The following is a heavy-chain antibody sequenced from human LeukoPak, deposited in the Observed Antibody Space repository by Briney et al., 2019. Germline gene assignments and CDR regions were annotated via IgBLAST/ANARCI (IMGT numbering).Heavy chain of an antibody. V-gene: IGHV1-46*01. Sequence: ASVKVSCKASGYMFINDYIHWVRQAPGQGLEWMGRIIPRGGATIYAQNFQGRLTVTRDTSTSTVLMELTSLGSEDTAVYYCARDGSHWDFDSWGQGTLVTVSS. CDR1: GYMFINDY. CDR2: IIPRGGAT. J-gene: IGHJ4*02. CDR3: ARDGSHWDFDS. D-gene: IGHD7-27*01.